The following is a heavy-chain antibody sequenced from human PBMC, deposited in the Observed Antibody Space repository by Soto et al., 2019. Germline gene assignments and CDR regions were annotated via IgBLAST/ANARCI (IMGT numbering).Heavy chain of an antibody. CDR2: IFSNDEK. CDR1: GFSLSNARMG. J-gene: IGHJ4*02. V-gene: IGHV2-26*01. D-gene: IGHD3-3*01. CDR3: ARITYYDFWSGYLLDY. Sequence: QVTLKESGPVLVKPTETLTLTCTVSGFSLSNARMGVSWIRQPPVKALEWLAHIFSNDEKSYSTSLKSRLTISKDTSKSQVVLTMTNMDPVDTATYYCARITYYDFWSGYLLDYWGQGTLVTVSS.